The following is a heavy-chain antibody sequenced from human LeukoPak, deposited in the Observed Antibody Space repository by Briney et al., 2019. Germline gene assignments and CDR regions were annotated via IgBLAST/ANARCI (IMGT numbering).Heavy chain of an antibody. V-gene: IGHV4-59*01. CDR1: GGSISSYY. CDR3: ASYDFWSGWSDY. CDR2: IYYSGST. J-gene: IGHJ4*02. D-gene: IGHD3-3*01. Sequence: TSETLSLTCTVSGGSISSYYWSWIRQLPGKGLEWIGYIYYSGSTNYNPSLKSRVTISVDTSKNQFSLKLSSVTAADTAVYYCASYDFWSGWSDYWGQGTLVTVSS.